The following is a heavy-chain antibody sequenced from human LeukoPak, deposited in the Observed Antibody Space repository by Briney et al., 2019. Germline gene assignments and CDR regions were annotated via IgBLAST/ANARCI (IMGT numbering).Heavy chain of an antibody. Sequence: GRSLRLSCAASGFTFSSYAMYWVRRAPGKGLEWVAVISYDGSNKYYADSVKGRFTISRDNSKNTLYLQMNSLRAEDTAVYYCARAEDDWGQGTLVTVSS. V-gene: IGHV3-30-3*01. J-gene: IGHJ4*02. CDR2: ISYDGSNK. CDR1: GFTFSSYA. D-gene: IGHD1-14*01. CDR3: ARAEDD.